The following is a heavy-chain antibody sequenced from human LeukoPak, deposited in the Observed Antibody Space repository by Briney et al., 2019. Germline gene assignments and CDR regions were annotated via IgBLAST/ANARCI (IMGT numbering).Heavy chain of an antibody. CDR1: GFTFSSCA. V-gene: IGHV3-23*01. D-gene: IGHD2-15*01. J-gene: IGHJ3*02. CDR3: ARPRLEYCSGGSCFDAFDI. CDR2: ISGSGGST. Sequence: GGSLRLSCAASGFTFSSCAMSWVRQAPGKGLEWVSAISGSGGSTYYADSVKGRFTISRDNSKNTLYLQMNSLTAEDTAIYSCARPRLEYCSGGSCFDAFDIWGQGTMVTVSS.